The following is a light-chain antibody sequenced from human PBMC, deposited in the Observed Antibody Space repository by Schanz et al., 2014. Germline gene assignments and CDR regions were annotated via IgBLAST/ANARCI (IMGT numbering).Light chain of an antibody. J-gene: IGLJ2*01. CDR3: SSYTPTATPVI. V-gene: IGLV2-14*01. CDR1: SSDVGRYNF. CDR2: EVS. Sequence: QSALTQPASVSGSPGQSITISCTGTSSDVGRYNFVSWYQQHPDKAPKLMIYEVSKRPSGVPDRFSGSKSGNTASLTVSGLQAEDEADYYCSSYTPTATPVIFGGGTKLTVL.